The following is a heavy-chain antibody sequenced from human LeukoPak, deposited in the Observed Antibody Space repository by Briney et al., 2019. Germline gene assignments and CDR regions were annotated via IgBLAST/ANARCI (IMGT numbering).Heavy chain of an antibody. J-gene: IGHJ5*02. CDR2: ISGSGGST. CDR3: AKDWEITIRGWFDG. Sequence: PGGSFRLSCAASGFSFRDYAMHWARQPPGKGLEWVSGISGSGGSTFYPDSVKGRFTISRDNSRNTVYLEVNSLRAEDTAVYYCAKDWEITIRGWFDGGGQGTLITVSA. V-gene: IGHV3-23*01. D-gene: IGHD1-14*01. CDR1: GFSFRDYA.